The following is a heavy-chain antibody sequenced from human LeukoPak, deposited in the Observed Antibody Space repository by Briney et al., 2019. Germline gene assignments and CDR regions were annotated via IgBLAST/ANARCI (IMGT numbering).Heavy chain of an antibody. D-gene: IGHD5-18*01. Sequence: PSETLSLTCTVSGGSISSGGYYWSWIRQHPGKGLEWIGYIYYSGSTYYNPSLKSRVTISVDTSKNQFSLKLSSVTAADTAVYYCAREDTAMVTFDYRGQGTLVTVSS. J-gene: IGHJ4*02. CDR2: IYYSGST. CDR3: AREDTAMVTFDY. V-gene: IGHV4-31*03. CDR1: GGSISSGGYY.